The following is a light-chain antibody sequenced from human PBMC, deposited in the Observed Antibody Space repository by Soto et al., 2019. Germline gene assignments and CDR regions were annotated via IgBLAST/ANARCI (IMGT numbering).Light chain of an antibody. CDR1: QSVSSY. CDR3: QQYNDWPRT. J-gene: IGKJ1*01. Sequence: TVLAQSPATLSLSPGERATLSCRASQSVSSYLAWYQQKPGQAPRLLIYDVSSRATGIPARFSGSGSGTDFTLTISSLEPEDFAVYYCQQYNDWPRTFGQGTKVDIK. V-gene: IGKV3-11*01. CDR2: DVS.